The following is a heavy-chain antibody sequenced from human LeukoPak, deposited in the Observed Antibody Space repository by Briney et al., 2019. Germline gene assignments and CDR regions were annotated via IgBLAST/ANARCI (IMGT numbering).Heavy chain of an antibody. D-gene: IGHD1-26*01. J-gene: IGHJ4*02. CDR2: IHNSGDT. CDR1: GGSISSYY. CDR3: ARSLGRGATAFDY. Sequence: PSETLSLTCTVSGGSISSYYWSWIRQSPGKGLQWIGSIHNSGDTHYNPSLKSRVTISIDMSKNQFSLKLSSVTAADTAVYYCARSLGRGATAFDYWGQGTLVTVSS. V-gene: IGHV4-59*08.